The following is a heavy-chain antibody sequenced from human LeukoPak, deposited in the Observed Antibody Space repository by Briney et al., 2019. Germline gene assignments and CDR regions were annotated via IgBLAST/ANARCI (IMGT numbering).Heavy chain of an antibody. J-gene: IGHJ4*02. CDR3: ARDVNYYGSGSWDY. CDR1: GFTFSSYS. V-gene: IGHV3-21*01. D-gene: IGHD3-10*01. CDR2: ISSSSSYI. Sequence: GGSLRLSCAASGFTFSSYSMNWVRQAPGKGLEWVSSISSSSSYIYYADSVKGRFTISRDNAKNSLYLQMNSLRAQDTAVYYCARDVNYYGSGSWDYWGQGTLVTVSS.